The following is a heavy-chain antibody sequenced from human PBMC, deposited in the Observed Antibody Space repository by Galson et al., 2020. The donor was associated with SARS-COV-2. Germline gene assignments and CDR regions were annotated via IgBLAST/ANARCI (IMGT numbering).Heavy chain of an antibody. Sequence: GGSLRLPCAASGFTFSSYDMHWVRQATGKGLEWVSAIGTAGDTYYPGSVKGRFTISRENAKNSLYLQMNSLRAGDTAVYYCARAYSSSWSGVAFDIWGQGTMVTVSS. V-gene: IGHV3-13*01. CDR2: IGTAGDT. D-gene: IGHD6-13*01. J-gene: IGHJ3*02. CDR1: GFTFSSYD. CDR3: ARAYSSSWSGVAFDI.